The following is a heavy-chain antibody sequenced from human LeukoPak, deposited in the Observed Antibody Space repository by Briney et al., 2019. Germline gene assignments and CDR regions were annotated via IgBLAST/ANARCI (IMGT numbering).Heavy chain of an antibody. J-gene: IGHJ6*03. Sequence: GGSLRLSCAASGFTFSSYWMHWVRQAPGKGLVWVSRINTDGSSTSYADSVKGRFTISRDNAKNTLYLQMNSLRAEDTAVYYCARAEYYDFWSAPAGYMDVWGKGTTVTVSS. V-gene: IGHV3-74*01. CDR1: GFTFSSYW. CDR2: INTDGSST. CDR3: ARAEYYDFWSAPAGYMDV. D-gene: IGHD3-3*01.